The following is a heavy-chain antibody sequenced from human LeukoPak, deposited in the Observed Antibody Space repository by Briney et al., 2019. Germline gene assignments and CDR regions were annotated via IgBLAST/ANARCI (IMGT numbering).Heavy chain of an antibody. CDR2: IDPSDSYT. J-gene: IGHJ5*02. CDR1: GYSFTSYW. Sequence: GESLKISWKGSGYSFTSYWISWVRQMPGKGLEWMGRIDPSDSYTNYSPSFQGHVTISADKSISTAYLQWSSLKASDTAMYYCARGGIAAADTPHKNWFHPWGQGTLVTVSS. D-gene: IGHD6-13*01. V-gene: IGHV5-10-1*01. CDR3: ARGGIAAADTPHKNWFHP.